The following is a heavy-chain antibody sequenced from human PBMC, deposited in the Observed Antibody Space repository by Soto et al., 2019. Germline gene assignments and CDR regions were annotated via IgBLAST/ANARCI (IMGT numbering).Heavy chain of an antibody. CDR2: ISYDGSKK. D-gene: IGHD5-18*01. V-gene: IGHV3-30*18. CDR1: GFTFSSYG. J-gene: IGHJ4*02. Sequence: QVQLVESGGGVVQPGRSLRLSCAASGFTFSSYGMHWVRQAPGKGLEWVAVISYDGSKKYYADSVKGRFTISRDNSKNTLYLQMNSLRAEDTAVYHCAKDLGCSYGLEYWGQGTLVTVSS. CDR3: AKDLGCSYGLEY.